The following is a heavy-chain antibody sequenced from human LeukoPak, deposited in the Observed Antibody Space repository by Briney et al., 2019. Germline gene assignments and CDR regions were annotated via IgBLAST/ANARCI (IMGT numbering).Heavy chain of an antibody. V-gene: IGHV3-21*01. D-gene: IGHD5-12*01. CDR3: ARERVTTTAFDI. Sequence: PGGSLRLSCAASGFTFSSYPMSWVRQAPGKGLEWVSYITTSSSQIYYGDSVKGRFTISRDNATNSLYLQMNSLRAEDTAVYYCARERVTTTAFDIWGQGTMVTVSS. J-gene: IGHJ3*02. CDR1: GFTFSSYP. CDR2: ITTSSSQI.